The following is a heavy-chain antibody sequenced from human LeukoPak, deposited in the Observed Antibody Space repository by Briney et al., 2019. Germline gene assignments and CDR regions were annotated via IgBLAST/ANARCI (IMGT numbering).Heavy chain of an antibody. V-gene: IGHV4-59*01. J-gene: IGHJ4*02. Sequence: SETLSLTCTVSGGSISSYYWSWIRQPPGKGLEWIGYIYYSGSTNYNPSLKSRVTISVDTSKNQFSLKLSSVTAADTAVYYRARGEGIAAASDYWGQGTLVTVSS. D-gene: IGHD6-13*01. CDR1: GGSISSYY. CDR3: ARGEGIAAASDY. CDR2: IYYSGST.